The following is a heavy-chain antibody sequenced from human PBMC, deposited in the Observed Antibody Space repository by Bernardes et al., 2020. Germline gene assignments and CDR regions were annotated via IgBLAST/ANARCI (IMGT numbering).Heavy chain of an antibody. D-gene: IGHD3-3*01. CDR2: INPSGRIT. J-gene: IGHJ4*02. CDR3: ARDPKRVPIGVALDY. Sequence: ASVKVSCRASGSTFTTYYMHWVRQAPGQGLEWLGVINPSGRITSYAQKFQGRVTMTSDTSTTTVYMELNSLRSEDTAVYYCARDPKRVPIGVALDYWGQGTLVTVSS. V-gene: IGHV1-46*01. CDR1: GSTFTTYY.